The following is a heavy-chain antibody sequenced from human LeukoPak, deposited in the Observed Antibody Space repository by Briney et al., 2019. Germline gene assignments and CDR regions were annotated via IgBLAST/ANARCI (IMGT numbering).Heavy chain of an antibody. Sequence: SVTVSCLASGYTFPGYYMHWVRQAPAQGLAGMGWINPNSGGTNHAQKFQGRVTMTRDTSISTAYMELSRLRSDDTAVYYCARDRYCSSTSCYEYVRTPPYYYMDVWGKGTTVTVSS. J-gene: IGHJ6*03. D-gene: IGHD2-2*01. V-gene: IGHV1-2*02. CDR1: GYTFPGYY. CDR2: INPNSGGT. CDR3: ARDRYCSSTSCYEYVRTPPYYYMDV.